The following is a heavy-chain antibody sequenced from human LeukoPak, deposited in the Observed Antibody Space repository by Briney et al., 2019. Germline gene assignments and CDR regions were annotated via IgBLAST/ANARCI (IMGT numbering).Heavy chain of an antibody. V-gene: IGHV1-58*02. CDR1: GFTFTSSA. D-gene: IGHD3-9*01. Sequence: GASVKVSCKASGFTFTSSAMQWVRQARGQRLEWIGWIIVGSGNTNYAQKFQERVTITRDMSTSTAYMELSSLRSEDTAVYYCASTPRYYDILTGYYRDAFDIWGQGTMVTVSS. J-gene: IGHJ3*02. CDR3: ASTPRYYDILTGYYRDAFDI. CDR2: IIVGSGNT.